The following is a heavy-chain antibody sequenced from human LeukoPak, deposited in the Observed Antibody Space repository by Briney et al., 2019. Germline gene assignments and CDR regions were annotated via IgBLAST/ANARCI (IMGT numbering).Heavy chain of an antibody. V-gene: IGHV1-2*06. J-gene: IGHJ3*02. Sequence: ASVKVSCKASGYTLTGYYMHWVRQAPGQGLEWMGRINPNSGGTNYAQKFQGRVTLTRDTSISTAYMELSRLRSDDTAVYYCARMGGVVVAFDDASGIWGQGTMVTVSS. CDR1: GYTLTGYY. D-gene: IGHD2-15*01. CDR3: ARMGGVVVAFDDASGI. CDR2: INPNSGGT.